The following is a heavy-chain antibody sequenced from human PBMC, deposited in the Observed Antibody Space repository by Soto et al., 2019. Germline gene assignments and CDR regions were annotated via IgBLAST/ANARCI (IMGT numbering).Heavy chain of an antibody. Sequence: QVQLQESGPGLVKPSQTLSLTCTVSGGSISSGDYYWSWIRQPPGKGLEWIGYIYYSGSTYYNPSLKSRVTISVDTSTNHFSRKLSSVTAADTAVYYCARVRDGDYYFDYWGQGTLVTVSS. V-gene: IGHV4-30-4*01. J-gene: IGHJ4*02. CDR3: ARVRDGDYYFDY. CDR1: GGSISSGDYY. CDR2: IYYSGST. D-gene: IGHD4-17*01.